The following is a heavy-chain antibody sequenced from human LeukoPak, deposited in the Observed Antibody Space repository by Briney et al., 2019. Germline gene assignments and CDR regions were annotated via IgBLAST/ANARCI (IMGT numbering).Heavy chain of an antibody. D-gene: IGHD6-19*01. Sequence: PGGSLRLSCTASGFTFSASPMHWVRQASGKGLEWVGRITSTYATAYAASVKGRFTISRDNSKNTLYLQMNSLRAEDTAVYYCARDREAVAGPYYFDYWGQGTLVTVSS. CDR3: ARDREAVAGPYYFDY. CDR2: ITSTYAT. CDR1: GFTFSASP. J-gene: IGHJ4*02. V-gene: IGHV3-73*01.